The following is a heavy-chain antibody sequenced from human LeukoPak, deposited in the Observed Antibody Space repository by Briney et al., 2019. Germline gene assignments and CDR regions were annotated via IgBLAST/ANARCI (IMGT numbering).Heavy chain of an antibody. D-gene: IGHD1-26*01. Sequence: PGRSLRLSCAASGFTFSSYGMHWVRQAPGKGLEWVAVISYDGSNKYYADSVKGRFTISRDNSKNTLYLQMNSLRAEDTAVYYCAKALSLTGGSYPGFDPWGQGTLVTVSS. CDR1: GFTFSSYG. CDR2: ISYDGSNK. J-gene: IGHJ5*02. V-gene: IGHV3-30*18. CDR3: AKALSLTGGSYPGFDP.